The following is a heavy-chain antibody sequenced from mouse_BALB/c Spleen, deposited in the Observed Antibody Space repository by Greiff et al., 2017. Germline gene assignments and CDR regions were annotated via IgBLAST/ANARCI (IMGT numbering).Heavy chain of an antibody. V-gene: IGHV1-9*01. D-gene: IGHD2-2*01. J-gene: IGHJ4*01. Sequence: QVPLKQSGAELLKPGASVKISCKATGYTFSSYWIEWVKQRPGHGLEWIGEILPGSGSTNYNEKFKGKATFTADTSSNTAYMQLSSLTSEDSAVYYCARDGNDEGVDYAMDDGGQGTAVTVSS. CDR2: ILPGSGST. CDR1: GYTFSSYW. CDR3: ARDGNDEGVDYAMDD.